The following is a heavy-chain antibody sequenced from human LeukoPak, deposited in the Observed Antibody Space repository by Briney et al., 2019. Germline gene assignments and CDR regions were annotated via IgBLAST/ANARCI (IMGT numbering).Heavy chain of an antibody. CDR3: ASGGVDTAMTDYYYYYGMDV. Sequence: SETLSLTCTVSGGSISSYYWSWIRQPPGKGLEWIGYIYYSGSTNYNPSLKSRVTISVDTSKNQFSLKLSSVTAADTAVYYCASGGVDTAMTDYYYYYGMDVWGQGTTVTVSS. D-gene: IGHD5-18*01. V-gene: IGHV4-59*01. CDR1: GGSISSYY. CDR2: IYYSGST. J-gene: IGHJ6*02.